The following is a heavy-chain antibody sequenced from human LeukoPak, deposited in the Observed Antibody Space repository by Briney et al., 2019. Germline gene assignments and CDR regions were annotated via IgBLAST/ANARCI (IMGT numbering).Heavy chain of an antibody. CDR2: ITHGGST. CDR1: GGSLNDYY. J-gene: IGHJ3*02. Sequence: NPSETLSLTCAVYGGSLNDYYRSWIRQSPGKGLEWLGEITHGGSTNYNPSLKSRVTISVDRSQNELSLNLSSVTAADTAVYYCARGSGGGWLREDDAFHIWGPGTMVTVSS. V-gene: IGHV4-34*01. D-gene: IGHD5-12*01. CDR3: ARGSGGGWLREDDAFHI.